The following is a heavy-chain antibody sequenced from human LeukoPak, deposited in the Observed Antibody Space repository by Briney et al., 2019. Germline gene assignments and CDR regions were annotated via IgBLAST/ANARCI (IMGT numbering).Heavy chain of an antibody. J-gene: IGHJ5*02. Sequence: ASVKVSCKASGYTFTGYYMHWVRQAPGQGLEWMGWINPNSGGTNYAQKFQGWVTMTRDTSISTAYMELSRLRSDDTAVYYCAREVHYYDSRECFDPWGQGPLVTVSS. V-gene: IGHV1-2*04. CDR3: AREVHYYDSRECFDP. D-gene: IGHD3-22*01. CDR1: GYTFTGYY. CDR2: INPNSGGT.